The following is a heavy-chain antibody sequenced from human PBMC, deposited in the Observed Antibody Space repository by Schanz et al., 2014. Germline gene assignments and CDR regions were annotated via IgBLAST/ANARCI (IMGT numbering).Heavy chain of an antibody. Sequence: DVQLLESGGGLVQPGGSLRLSCAASGFTFNSYAMTWVRQAPGKGLEWVSSISHSGGSKYYADSVKGRFTISRDNSENTLYLQMNILRAEDTAVYYCAKDLLYGAPMPLNHLDYWGQGTLVTVSS. CDR2: ISHSGGSK. CDR1: GFTFNSYA. CDR3: AKDLLYGAPMPLNHLDY. V-gene: IGHV3-23*01. D-gene: IGHD2-2*01. J-gene: IGHJ4*02.